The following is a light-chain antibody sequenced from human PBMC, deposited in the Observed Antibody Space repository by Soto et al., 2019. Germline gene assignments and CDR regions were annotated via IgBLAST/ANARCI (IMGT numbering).Light chain of an antibody. J-gene: IGKJ2*01. CDR1: RSISTY. CDR2: EAL. V-gene: IGKV3-15*01. Sequence: VLTQSPATLSLSPGERATLSCRASRSISTYLAWYQQKPGQAPRLLIYEALNRATAIPARFSGSGSGTEFTLTISSLQSEDFAVYFCQQYDNWPYTFGQGTKLEIK. CDR3: QQYDNWPYT.